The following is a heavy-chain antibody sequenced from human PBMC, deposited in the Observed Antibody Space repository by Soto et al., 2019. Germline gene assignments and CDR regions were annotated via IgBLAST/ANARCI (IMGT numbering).Heavy chain of an antibody. Sequence: ASVKVSCKASGGTFSSYAISWVRQAPGQGFEWMGGIIPIFGTANYAQKFQGRVTITADESTSTAYMELSSLRSEDTAVYYCAAPKRGIFGVVNVFDYWGQGTLVTVSS. CDR2: IIPIFGTA. V-gene: IGHV1-69*13. CDR1: GGTFSSYA. J-gene: IGHJ4*02. CDR3: AAPKRGIFGVVNVFDY. D-gene: IGHD3-3*01.